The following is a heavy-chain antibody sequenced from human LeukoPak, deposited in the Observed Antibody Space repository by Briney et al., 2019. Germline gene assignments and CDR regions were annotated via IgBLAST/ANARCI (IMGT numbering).Heavy chain of an antibody. Sequence: GGTLRLSCAASGFSFSRYDMHWVRQAQGKGLEWVAAISNDGRKEIYTDSVKGRFTISRDNSKNTLYLQMNSLRAEDTAVYYCARAAAVSGAFRDNWFDPWGQGSLVTVSS. CDR2: ISNDGRKE. CDR3: ARAAAVSGAFRDNWFDP. V-gene: IGHV3-30*14. J-gene: IGHJ5*02. CDR1: GFSFSRYD. D-gene: IGHD2-15*01.